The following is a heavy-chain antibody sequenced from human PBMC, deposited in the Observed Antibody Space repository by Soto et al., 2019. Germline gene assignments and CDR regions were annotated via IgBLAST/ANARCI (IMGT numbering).Heavy chain of an antibody. CDR3: ARGEGGSYFDY. CDR1: GFTFSSYA. CDR2: ISYDGSNK. Sequence: QVQLVESGGGVVQPGRSLRLSCAASGFTFSSYAMHWVRQAPGKGLEWLAVISYDGSNKYYADSVKGRFTISRDNSKNTLYLQMNSLRAEDTAVYYCARGEGGSYFDYWGQGTLVTVSS. D-gene: IGHD2-15*01. J-gene: IGHJ4*02. V-gene: IGHV3-30-3*01.